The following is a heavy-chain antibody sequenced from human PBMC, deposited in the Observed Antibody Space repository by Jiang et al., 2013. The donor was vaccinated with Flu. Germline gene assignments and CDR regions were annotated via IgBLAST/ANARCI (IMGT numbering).Heavy chain of an antibody. V-gene: IGHV4-34*01. J-gene: IGHJ5*02. CDR2: INHSGST. Sequence: LLKPSETLSLTCAVYGGSFSGYYWSWIRQPPGKGLEWIGEINHSGSTNYNPSLKSRVTISVDTSKNQFSLKLSSVTAADTAVYYCARGLRYYGSGSYYLFPWGQGTLVTVSS. D-gene: IGHD3-10*01. CDR1: GGSFSGYY. CDR3: ARGLRYYGSGSYYLFP.